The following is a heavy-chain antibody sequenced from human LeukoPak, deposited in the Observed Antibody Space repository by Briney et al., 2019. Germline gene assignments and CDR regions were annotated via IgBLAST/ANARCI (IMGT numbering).Heavy chain of an antibody. CDR1: GFTFSSYA. Sequence: GGSLRLSCAASGFTFSSYAMSWVRQAPGKGLEWVSGISGSGGSTYYADSVKGRFTISRDNSKNTLYLQMNSLRAEDTAVYYCAKRMFYDSSGNVYNYYGMGVWGQGTTVTVSS. V-gene: IGHV3-23*01. D-gene: IGHD3-22*01. CDR3: AKRMFYDSSGNVYNYYGMGV. CDR2: ISGSGGST. J-gene: IGHJ6*02.